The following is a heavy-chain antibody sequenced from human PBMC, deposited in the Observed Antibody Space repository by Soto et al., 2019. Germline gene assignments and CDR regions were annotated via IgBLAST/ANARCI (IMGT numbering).Heavy chain of an antibody. D-gene: IGHD3-10*01. J-gene: IGHJ4*02. V-gene: IGHV2-5*02. CDR1: GFSLSTSGVG. Sequence: QITLKESGPTLVKPTQTLTLTCTFSGFSLSTSGVGVGWIRQPPGKALEWLALIYWDDDKRYSPSLKSRLTIXXDXSXXQVVPTMTNMDPVDTATYYCALLGPYYGSGSYYDYWGQGTLVTVSS. CDR2: IYWDDDK. CDR3: ALLGPYYGSGSYYDY.